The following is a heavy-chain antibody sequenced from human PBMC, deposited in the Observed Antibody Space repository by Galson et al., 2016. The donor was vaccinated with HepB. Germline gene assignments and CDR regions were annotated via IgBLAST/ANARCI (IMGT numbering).Heavy chain of an antibody. D-gene: IGHD6-13*01. V-gene: IGHV3-53*01. J-gene: IGHJ5*01. Sequence: SLRLSCAGSGFIVSSHYMNWVRQPPGKGLEWVAIIYSGGATYYADSVKGRFTISRANPNNTVYLQMNSLRGEDTAVYYCARDPGRIAAAGHLDSWGQGTLVTVSS. CDR2: IYSGGAT. CDR1: GFIVSSHY. CDR3: ARDPGRIAAAGHLDS.